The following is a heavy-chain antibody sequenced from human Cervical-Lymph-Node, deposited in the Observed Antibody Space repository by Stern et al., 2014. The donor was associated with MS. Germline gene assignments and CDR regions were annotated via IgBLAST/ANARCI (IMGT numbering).Heavy chain of an antibody. CDR3: AKWGTGGYGHFDY. D-gene: IGHD3-16*01. V-gene: IGHV4-59*01. Sequence: QLQLPESGPGLVKPSETLSLTCTVSGASISSSYLSWIRQPPGKGPEWIAYIHFSGITNYNTSLSTRVTISVDMAKNQFSLKVTSVTAADTAVYYCAKWGTGGYGHFDYWGQGILVTVSS. CDR2: IHFSGIT. J-gene: IGHJ4*02. CDR1: GASISSSY.